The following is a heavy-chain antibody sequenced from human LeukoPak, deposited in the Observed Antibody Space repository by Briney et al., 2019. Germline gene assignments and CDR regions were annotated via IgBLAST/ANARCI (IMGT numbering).Heavy chain of an antibody. V-gene: IGHV3-21*01. D-gene: IGHD6-6*01. CDR3: ARALSIATTVDI. J-gene: IGHJ3*02. CDR1: GFIFSSYD. Sequence: PGGSLRLSCAASGFIFSSYDINWLRQAPGQGLEWISSISSSSSYIYYADSVRGRSTISRDNAKHSVFLQMNRLRAEDTAVYYCARALSIATTVDIWGLGTMVTVSS. CDR2: ISSSSSYI.